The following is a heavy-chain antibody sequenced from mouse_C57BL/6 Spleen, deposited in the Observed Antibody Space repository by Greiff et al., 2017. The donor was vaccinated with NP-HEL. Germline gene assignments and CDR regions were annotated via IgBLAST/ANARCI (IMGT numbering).Heavy chain of an antibody. Sequence: EVQLQQSGPGLVKPSQSLSLTCSVTGYSITSGYYWNWIRQFPGNKLEWMGYISYDGSNNYNPSLKNRISITRDTSKNQFFLKLNSVTTEDTATYYCARADYDWFAYWGQGTLVTVSA. J-gene: IGHJ3*01. CDR1: GYSITSGYY. CDR2: ISYDGSN. D-gene: IGHD2-4*01. CDR3: ARADYDWFAY. V-gene: IGHV3-6*01.